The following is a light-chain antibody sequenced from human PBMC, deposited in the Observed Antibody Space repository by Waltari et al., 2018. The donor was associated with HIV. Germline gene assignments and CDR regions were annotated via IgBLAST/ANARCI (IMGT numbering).Light chain of an antibody. CDR2: DVS. CDR1: SSDVGGYNY. Sequence: QSALTQPASVSGSPGQSITISCTGTSSDVGGYNYVSWYQQHPGKAPKIMIYDVSNRPAVVSNRFSGSKSGNAASLTISGLQAEDEADYYCSSYTSSSPWVFGGVTKLTVL. J-gene: IGLJ3*02. V-gene: IGLV2-14*01. CDR3: SSYTSSSPWV.